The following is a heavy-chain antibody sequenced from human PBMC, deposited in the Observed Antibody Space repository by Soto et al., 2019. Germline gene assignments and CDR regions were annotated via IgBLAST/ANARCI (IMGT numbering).Heavy chain of an antibody. V-gene: IGHV1-69*13. J-gene: IGHJ3*02. CDR2: IIPIFGTA. CDR3: ARAVAEAFDI. D-gene: IGHD6-19*01. CDR1: GGTFSSYA. Sequence: ASVNVSCKSAGGTFSSYAISWVRQAPGQGLEWMGGIIPIFGTANYAQKFQGRVTITADESTSTAYMELSSLRSEDTAVYYCARAVAEAFDIWGQGTMVTFSS.